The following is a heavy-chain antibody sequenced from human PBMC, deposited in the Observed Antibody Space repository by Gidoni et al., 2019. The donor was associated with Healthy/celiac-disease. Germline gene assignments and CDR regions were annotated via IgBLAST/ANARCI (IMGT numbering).Heavy chain of an antibody. CDR2: LYYSGST. CDR3: ARDLSAITFGD. CDR1: GGSISSGGYY. V-gene: IGHV4-31*03. D-gene: IGHD3-16*01. Sequence: QAQLQAPGPGLVEPSQTLSLTCTVSGGSISSGGYYWSWLRQHPGKGLEWIGYLYYSGSTSYNPSLKSRVTISVDTSKNQFSLKLSSVTAADTAVYYSARDLSAITFGDWGQGTLVTVSS. J-gene: IGHJ4*02.